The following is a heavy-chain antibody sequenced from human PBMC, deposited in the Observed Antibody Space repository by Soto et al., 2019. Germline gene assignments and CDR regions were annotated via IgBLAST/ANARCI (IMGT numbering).Heavy chain of an antibody. CDR2: IIPITDTA. V-gene: IGHV1-69*13. J-gene: IGHJ5*02. CDR1: GGTFSSET. CDR3: ATLVPAPIKLFPRLGWFDP. D-gene: IGHD2-2*02. Sequence: VKVSCKASGGTFSSETITWVRQAPGQGLEWMGGIIPITDTANYAQNFQGRVTITADESTSTVYMELSSLRSEDTAVYYCATLVPAPIKLFPRLGWFDPWGQGTLVTVSS.